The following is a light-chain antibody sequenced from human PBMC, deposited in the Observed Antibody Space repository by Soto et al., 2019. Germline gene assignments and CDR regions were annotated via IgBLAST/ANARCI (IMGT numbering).Light chain of an antibody. CDR1: QSVSSNF. J-gene: IGKJ1*01. CDR2: GAS. Sequence: EIVLTQSPGTLSLSPGEGATLSCRASQSVSSNFLAWYKQKPGQSPRLLIYGASNRATGIPDRFSGSGSGTDFTLTISRLDPEDFAVYYCQQYGSSPRTFGQGTKVEIK. V-gene: IGKV3-20*01. CDR3: QQYGSSPRT.